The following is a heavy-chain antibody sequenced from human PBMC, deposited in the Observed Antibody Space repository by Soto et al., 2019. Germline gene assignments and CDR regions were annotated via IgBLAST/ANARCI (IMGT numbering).Heavy chain of an antibody. Sequence: QVQRVESGGGVVQPGRSLRLSCAASGFTFSSYGMHWVRQAPGKGLEWVAVISYDGSNKYYPDSVKGRFTISRDNSKSTLYLQMNSLRAEDTAVYYCAKEGIGRGYSYPGYWGQGTLVTVSS. CDR2: ISYDGSNK. CDR1: GFTFSSYG. D-gene: IGHD5-18*01. V-gene: IGHV3-30*18. CDR3: AKEGIGRGYSYPGY. J-gene: IGHJ4*02.